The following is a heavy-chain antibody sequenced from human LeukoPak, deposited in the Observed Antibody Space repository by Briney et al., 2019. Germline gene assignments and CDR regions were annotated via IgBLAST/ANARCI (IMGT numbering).Heavy chain of an antibody. Sequence: SQTLSLTCAISGDSVSSNSSAWNWIRKSPSRGLECLGSTYYRSKLHNDYSPSVKSRITGNSDTSKNQFSLQLTSVTPEDTAVYYCVRESGYDGGWVTRWFDPWGQGALVTVSS. D-gene: IGHD6-19*01. V-gene: IGHV6-1*01. J-gene: IGHJ5*02. CDR2: TYYRSKLHN. CDR3: VRESGYDGGWVTRWFDP. CDR1: GDSVSSNSSA.